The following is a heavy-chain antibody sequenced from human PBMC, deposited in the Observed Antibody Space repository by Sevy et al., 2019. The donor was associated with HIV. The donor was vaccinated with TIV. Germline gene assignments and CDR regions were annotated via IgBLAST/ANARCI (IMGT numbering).Heavy chain of an antibody. V-gene: IGHV3-30*02. J-gene: IGHJ4*02. CDR1: GFTFSLYG. CDR3: AKDPKPYCGGDCYCDH. Sequence: GGSLRLSCAASGFTFSLYGIHWVRQAPGKGLEWVASIQWDGDIKYYSDSLRGRFTISRDNSKNTLYLQMNSLRGEDTAVYYCAKDPKPYCGGDCYCDHWGRGTLVTVSS. D-gene: IGHD2-21*01. CDR2: IQWDGDIK.